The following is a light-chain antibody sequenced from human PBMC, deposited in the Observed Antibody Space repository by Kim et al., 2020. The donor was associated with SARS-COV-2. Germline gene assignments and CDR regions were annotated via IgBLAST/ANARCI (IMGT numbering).Light chain of an antibody. V-gene: IGKV2D-29*02. Sequence: DVVMTQTPLSLSVTPGQPASISCWSSQSLLHTDGTTYLSWYLRRPGQSPQLLIYEVSNRFSEVSDRFSGSGSGTDFTLRISRVEAEDVGVYYCMQTLHLPITFCQGTRLEIK. CDR3: MQTLHLPIT. CDR2: EVS. CDR1: QSLLHTDGTTY. J-gene: IGKJ5*01.